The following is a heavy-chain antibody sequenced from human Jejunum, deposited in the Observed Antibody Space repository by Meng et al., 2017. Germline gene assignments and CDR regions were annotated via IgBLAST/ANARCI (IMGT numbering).Heavy chain of an antibody. CDR2: ITGESNRYET. CDR1: GLTFSGSH. J-gene: IGHJ3*02. CDR3: TVYTTGHN. V-gene: IGHV3-73*01. Sequence: GESLKISCAVSGLTFSGSHVHWVRQASGEGLEWVGRITGESNRYETAYAGSVKGRVTNSRDDSKNTAFLQMKSPKTEDKAVYYWTVYTTGHNWGQGTMVTVSS. D-gene: IGHD2-8*01.